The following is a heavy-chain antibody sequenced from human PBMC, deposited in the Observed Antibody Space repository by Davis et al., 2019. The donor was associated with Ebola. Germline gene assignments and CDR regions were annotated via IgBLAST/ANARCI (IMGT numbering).Heavy chain of an antibody. CDR3: AKGYGSGSYYPPRLVNYYYYGMDV. J-gene: IGHJ6*02. V-gene: IGHV3-23*01. CDR1: GFTFSSYA. D-gene: IGHD3-10*01. Sequence: PGGSLRLSCAASGFTFSSYAMSWVRQAPGKGLEWVSAISGSGGSTYYADSVKGRFTISRDNSKNTLYLQMNSLRAEDTAVYYCAKGYGSGSYYPPRLVNYYYYGMDVWGQGTTVTVSS. CDR2: ISGSGGST.